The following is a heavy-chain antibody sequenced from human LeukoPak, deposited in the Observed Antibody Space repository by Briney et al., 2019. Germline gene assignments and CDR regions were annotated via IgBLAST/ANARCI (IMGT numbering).Heavy chain of an antibody. V-gene: IGHV3-66*01. CDR2: IYSGGST. Sequence: GGSLRLSCAASEFSVGSNYMTWVRQAPGKGLEWVSLIYSGGSTYYADSVKGRFTISRDNSKNTLYLQMNSLRAEDTAVYYCARDALPGELVPEPYFDYWGQGTLVTVSS. CDR3: ARDALPGELVPEPYFDY. CDR1: EFSVGSNY. J-gene: IGHJ4*02. D-gene: IGHD6-13*01.